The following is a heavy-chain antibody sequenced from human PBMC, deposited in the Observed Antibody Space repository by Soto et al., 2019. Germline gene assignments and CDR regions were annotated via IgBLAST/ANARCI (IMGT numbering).Heavy chain of an antibody. J-gene: IGHJ6*02. V-gene: IGHV1-69*01. CDR1: GGTFSSYA. Sequence: QVQLVHSGAEVKKPGSSVKVSCKASGGTFSSYAISWVRQAPGQGLEWMGGIIPIFGTANYAQKFQGRVTITADESTRTAYMEMSSRRSEDTAVYYWERSGATAMVTVWYYYGMDVWGQGTTVTVSS. CDR3: ERSGATAMVTVWYYYGMDV. CDR2: IIPIFGTA. D-gene: IGHD5-18*01.